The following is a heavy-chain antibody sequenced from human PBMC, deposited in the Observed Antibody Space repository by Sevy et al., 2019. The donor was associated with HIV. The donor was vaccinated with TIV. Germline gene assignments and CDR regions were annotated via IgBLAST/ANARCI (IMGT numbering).Heavy chain of an antibody. CDR2: ISGTCNTI. Sequence: GGSLRLSCAASGFTFSSYSMNWVRQAPGKGLEWISYISGTCNTIYYADSVKGRFTISRDNAKNSLYLQLKSLRAEDSAIYYLVRVPPYYYCNVSDFWGQGSMVTVSS. CDR3: VRVPPYYYCNVSDF. CDR1: GFTFSSYS. D-gene: IGHD3-10*01. J-gene: IGHJ4*02. V-gene: IGHV3-48*01.